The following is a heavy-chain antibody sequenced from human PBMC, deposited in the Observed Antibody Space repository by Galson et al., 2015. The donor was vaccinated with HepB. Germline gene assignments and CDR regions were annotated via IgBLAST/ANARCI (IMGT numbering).Heavy chain of an antibody. CDR1: GYSFTSYW. Sequence: QSGAEVKKPGESLRISCKGSGYSFTSYWISWVRQMPGKGLEWMGRIDPSDSYTNYSPSFQGHVTLSADKSISTAYLQWSSLKASDTAMYYCARQDGSGWPTNWFDPWGQGTLVTVSS. V-gene: IGHV5-10-1*01. J-gene: IGHJ5*02. CDR2: IDPSDSYT. CDR3: ARQDGSGWPTNWFDP. D-gene: IGHD6-19*01.